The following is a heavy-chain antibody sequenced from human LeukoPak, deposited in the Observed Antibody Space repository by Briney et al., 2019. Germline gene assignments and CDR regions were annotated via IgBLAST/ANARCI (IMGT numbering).Heavy chain of an antibody. D-gene: IGHD5-12*01. CDR1: GGSLSGYY. CDR3: ARGRWRLR. Sequence: SETLSLTCAVYGGSLSGYYWSWIRQPPGKGLEWIGEINHSGSTNYNPSLKSRVTISVDTSKDQFSLRLTSVTAADTAVYYCARGRWRLRWGQGTLVTVSS. V-gene: IGHV4-34*01. J-gene: IGHJ4*02. CDR2: INHSGST.